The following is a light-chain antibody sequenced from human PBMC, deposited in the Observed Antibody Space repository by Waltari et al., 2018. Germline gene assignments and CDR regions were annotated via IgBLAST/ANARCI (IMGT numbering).Light chain of an antibody. CDR1: QSLLHTNGDTY. Sequence: DVVMTQSPLSLPITPGQPASKTCRSRQSLLHTNGDTYLSWLLQKPGQPPRRLIYKVSNRASGVPDRFSGSGAGTDFTLKISRVEAEDVGVYYCMQATHFPWTFGQGTKVEIK. V-gene: IGKV2-30*02. J-gene: IGKJ1*01. CDR3: MQATHFPWT. CDR2: KVS.